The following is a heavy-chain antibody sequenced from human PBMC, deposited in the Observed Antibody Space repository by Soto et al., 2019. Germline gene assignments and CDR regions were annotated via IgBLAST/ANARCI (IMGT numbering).Heavy chain of an antibody. CDR1: GLTFSSYN. D-gene: IGHD2-15*01. J-gene: IGHJ4*02. CDR2: ISRSGDRT. V-gene: IGHV3-64*02. Sequence: EVQLVESGEGLVQPGGSLRLSCAASGLTFSSYNIQWIRQAPGKGLEFVSAISRSGDRTYYADSVKGRFTITRDNSKNTVWLQMGSLRAEDMAVYYCARARCSSGQCYYFDYWGRGALVSVSS. CDR3: ARARCSSGQCYYFDY.